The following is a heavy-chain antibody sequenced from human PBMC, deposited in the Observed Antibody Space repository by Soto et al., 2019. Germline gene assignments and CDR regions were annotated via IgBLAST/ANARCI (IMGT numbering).Heavy chain of an antibody. CDR3: ARHTPAISISDH. Sequence: QLQLQESGPGLVKPSETLSLTCTVSGGSISSSSYYWGWIRQPPGKGLGWIGSIYYSGSTYYNPSLKSRVTISVDTSKNPFSLKLSSVTAADTAVYYCARHTPAISISDHWGQGTLVTVSS. CDR1: GGSISSSSYY. D-gene: IGHD2-15*01. J-gene: IGHJ4*02. V-gene: IGHV4-39*01. CDR2: IYYSGST.